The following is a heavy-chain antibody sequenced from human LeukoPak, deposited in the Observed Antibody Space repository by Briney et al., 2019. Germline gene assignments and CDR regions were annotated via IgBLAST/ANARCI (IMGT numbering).Heavy chain of an antibody. CDR3: AREVDYYDSSGYSFDY. CDR2: INPNSGGT. V-gene: IGHV1-2*02. Sequence: ASVKVSCKASGYTFTGYYMHWVRQAPGQGLERMGWINPNSGGTNYAQKFQGRVTMTRDTSISTAYMELSRLRSDDTAVYYCAREVDYYDSSGYSFDYWGQGTLVTVSS. J-gene: IGHJ4*02. D-gene: IGHD3-22*01. CDR1: GYTFTGYY.